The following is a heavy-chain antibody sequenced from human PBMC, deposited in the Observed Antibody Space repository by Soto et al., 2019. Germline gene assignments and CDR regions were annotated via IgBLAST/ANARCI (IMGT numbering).Heavy chain of an antibody. V-gene: IGHV4-4*02. CDR3: AREAFDDYSNHTPIYYGMDV. CDR2: IYHSGST. D-gene: IGHD4-4*01. J-gene: IGHJ6*02. CDR1: GGSISSSNW. Sequence: QVQLQESGPGLVKPSGTLSLTCAVSGGSISSSNWWSWVRQPPGKGLEWIGEIYHSGSTNYNPSRTSRVTTSVDKSKNQFSLKLSSVTAADTAVYYCAREAFDDYSNHTPIYYGMDVWGQGTTVTVSS.